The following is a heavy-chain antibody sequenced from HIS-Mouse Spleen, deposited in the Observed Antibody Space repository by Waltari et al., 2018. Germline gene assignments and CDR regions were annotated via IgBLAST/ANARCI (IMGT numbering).Heavy chain of an antibody. D-gene: IGHD6-13*01. CDR1: GGSISSSSYY. Sequence: QLQLQESGPGLVKPSETLSLTCTVSGGSISSSSYYWGWIRQPPGKGLEWIGSIYYSGSTNSNPSLKIRVTISVETSKNQFSLKLSSVTAADTAVYYCAREIPYSSSWYDWYFDLWGRGTLVTVSS. J-gene: IGHJ2*01. V-gene: IGHV4-39*07. CDR2: IYYSGST. CDR3: AREIPYSSSWYDWYFDL.